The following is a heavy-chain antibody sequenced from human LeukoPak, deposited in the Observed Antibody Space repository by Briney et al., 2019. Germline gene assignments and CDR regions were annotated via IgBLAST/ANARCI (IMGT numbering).Heavy chain of an antibody. CDR3: APMRDYYDSSGSNFDY. Sequence: SVKVSCKASGGTFSSYAISWVRQAPGQGLEWMGGIIPIFGTANYAQKFQGRVTITADESTGTAYMELSSLRSEDTAVYYCAPMRDYYDSSGSNFDYWGQGTLVTVSS. CDR1: GGTFSSYA. V-gene: IGHV1-69*01. J-gene: IGHJ4*02. CDR2: IIPIFGTA. D-gene: IGHD3-22*01.